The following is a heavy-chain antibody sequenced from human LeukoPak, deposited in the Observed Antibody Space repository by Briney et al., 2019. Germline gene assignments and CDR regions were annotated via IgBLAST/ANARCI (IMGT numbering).Heavy chain of an antibody. J-gene: IGHJ4*02. CDR2: IANHGNNK. CDR3: AKDGSWSCTD. D-gene: IGHD2-8*02. CDR1: GFTFSSSA. Sequence: GGSLRLSCGASGFTFSSSAIHTGRQGPGKGREWVAYIANHGNNKYYADSVKGRFPISRDNSKGSLYLPMNSLRADDTAVYYCAKDGSWSCTDWGQGTLVRVSS. V-gene: IGHV3-30*02.